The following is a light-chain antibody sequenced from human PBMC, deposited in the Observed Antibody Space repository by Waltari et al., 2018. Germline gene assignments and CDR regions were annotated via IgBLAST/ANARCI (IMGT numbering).Light chain of an antibody. V-gene: IGLV3-21*04. CDR2: YDS. CDR1: NIGSKS. CDR3: QVWDDVTDSGV. Sequence: YVLTQPPSVSVDPGKTARLTCGGDNIGSKSVNWYQQKPGQAPVLVMFYDSDRPSEIPERFSGSNSGHTATLTISWVEAGDEADYHCQVWDDVTDSGVFGGGTKLTVL. J-gene: IGLJ3*02.